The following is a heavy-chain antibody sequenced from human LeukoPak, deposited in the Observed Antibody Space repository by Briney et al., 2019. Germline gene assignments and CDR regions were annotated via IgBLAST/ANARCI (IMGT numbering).Heavy chain of an antibody. CDR1: GGSFSGYY. CDR2: INHSGST. V-gene: IGHV4-34*01. J-gene: IGHJ4*02. Sequence: PSETLSLTCAVYGGSFSGYYWSWIRQPPGKGLEWIGEINHSGSTNYNPSLKSRVTISVDTSKNQFSLKLSSVTAADTAVYYCAGSPGSKSSSSWSAIDYWGQGTLVTVSS. D-gene: IGHD6-13*01. CDR3: AGSPGSKSSSSWSAIDY.